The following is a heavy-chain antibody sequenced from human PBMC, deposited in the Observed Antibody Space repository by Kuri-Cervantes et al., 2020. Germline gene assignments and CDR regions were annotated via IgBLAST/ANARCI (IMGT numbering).Heavy chain of an antibody. J-gene: IGHJ4*02. Sequence: SETLSLTCIVSGGSISSGSYYWGWIRQPPGKGLEWIGSIFYRGNTYYNPSLKSRLTISVDTSKNQLYLKLTSVTAADTAVYYCARPRGHNYEWEYWGQGALVTVSS. CDR2: IFYRGNT. V-gene: IGHV4-39*01. CDR3: ARPRGHNYEWEY. CDR1: GGSISSGSYY. D-gene: IGHD5-18*01.